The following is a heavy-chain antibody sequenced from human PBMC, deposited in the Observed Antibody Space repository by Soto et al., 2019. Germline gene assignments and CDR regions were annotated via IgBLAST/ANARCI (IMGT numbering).Heavy chain of an antibody. CDR2: ITYSGNT. J-gene: IGHJ4*02. CDR3: VRGGSCTNGVCSVFDY. Sequence: TLSLTCTVSGGSVSSVGYYWSWIRQHPGKGPEWIGYITYSGNTYYNPSLESRVTMSADTSKNQFSLKLSSVTAADTAVYFCVRGGSCTNGVCSVFDYWGQGTLVTVSS. CDR1: GGSVSSVGYY. V-gene: IGHV4-31*03. D-gene: IGHD2-8*01.